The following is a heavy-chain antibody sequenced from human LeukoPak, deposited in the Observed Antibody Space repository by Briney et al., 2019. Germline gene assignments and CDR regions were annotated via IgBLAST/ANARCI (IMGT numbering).Heavy chain of an antibody. V-gene: IGHV1-18*01. Sequence: ASVKVSCKASGYTFTSYGISWVRQAPGQGLEWMGWISVYNGNTKNAQKVQGRVTMTTDTSTSTAYMELRSLRSDDTAVYYCARDYRDVLLWFGELSKWGQGTLVTVSS. CDR3: ARDYRDVLLWFGELSK. J-gene: IGHJ4*02. D-gene: IGHD3-10*01. CDR1: GYTFTSYG. CDR2: ISVYNGNT.